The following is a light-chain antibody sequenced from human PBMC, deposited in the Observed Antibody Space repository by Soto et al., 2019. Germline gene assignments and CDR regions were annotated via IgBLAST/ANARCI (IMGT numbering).Light chain of an antibody. CDR3: QQRSNWPFSVT. J-gene: IGKJ3*01. Sequence: EIVLTQSPATLSLSPGERATLSCRASQSVSSYLAWYQQKPGQAPRLLIYDASNRATGIPARFSGSGSGTDFTLTISSLEPEDFAVYYCQQRSNWPFSVTFGPGTKVDIK. V-gene: IGKV3-11*01. CDR1: QSVSSY. CDR2: DAS.